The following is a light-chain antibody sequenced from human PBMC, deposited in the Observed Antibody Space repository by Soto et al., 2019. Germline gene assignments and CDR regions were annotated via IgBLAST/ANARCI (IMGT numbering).Light chain of an antibody. V-gene: IGLV1-40*01. CDR3: QSYDSRLRGV. J-gene: IGLJ2*01. CDR2: GNS. Sequence: QLVLTQPPSMSGAPGQRVTISCTGNSSNIGAGYDVHWYRQLPGTAPKLLIYGNSDRPSGVPYRISGSRSGTSASLAIAGLAAADEADSYCQSYDSRLRGVFGGGNKLPVL. CDR1: SSNIGAGYD.